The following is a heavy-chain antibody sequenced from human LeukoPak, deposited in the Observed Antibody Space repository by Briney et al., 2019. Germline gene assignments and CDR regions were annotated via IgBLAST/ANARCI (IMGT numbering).Heavy chain of an antibody. V-gene: IGHV3-53*01. CDR1: GVTVSSNY. CDR2: IYSGGDT. J-gene: IGHJ4*02. CDR3: ARVRPGYYTYFDY. Sequence: PGGSLRLSCAASGVTVSSNYMSWVRQAPGKGLEWVSVIYSGGDTYYADSVKGRFTISRDNSKNTLYLQMNRLRAEDTAIYYCARVRPGYYTYFDYWGQGTLVTVSS. D-gene: IGHD3/OR15-3a*01.